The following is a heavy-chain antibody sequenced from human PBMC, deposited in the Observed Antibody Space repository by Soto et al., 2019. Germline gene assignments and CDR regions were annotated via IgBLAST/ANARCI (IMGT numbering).Heavy chain of an antibody. Sequence: PXATLSLPFIVSGGSFSSDIYYWSWIRQPPGKGLEWIGYVYYRGSTNYNPSLQSRVTISIDTSKNQFSLRLSSVTAADTAVYYCARRLDAKPKYFFDLWGQGTLVTVSS. CDR3: ARRLDAKPKYFFDL. D-gene: IGHD2-8*01. J-gene: IGHJ4*02. V-gene: IGHV4-61*01. CDR1: GGSFSSDIYY. CDR2: VYYRGST.